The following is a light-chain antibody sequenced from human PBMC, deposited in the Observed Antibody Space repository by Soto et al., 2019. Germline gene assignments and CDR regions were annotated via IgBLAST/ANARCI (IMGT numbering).Light chain of an antibody. CDR3: QTWGTGIRV. Sequence: QPVLTQSPSASASLGASVKLTCTLSSGHSSYAIAWHQQQPEKGPRYLMKLNSDGSHSKGDGIPDRFSGSSSGAERYLTISSRQSEGEADYYCQTWGTGIRVFGGGTKVTVL. CDR2: LNSDGSH. J-gene: IGLJ2*01. CDR1: SGHSSYA. V-gene: IGLV4-69*01.